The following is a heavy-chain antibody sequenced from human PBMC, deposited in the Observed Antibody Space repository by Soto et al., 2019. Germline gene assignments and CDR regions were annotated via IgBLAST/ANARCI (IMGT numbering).Heavy chain of an antibody. CDR3: ARGRYGDY. J-gene: IGHJ4*02. CDR2: ISAHNGNT. Sequence: QVHLVQSGAEVKKPGASVKVSCKGSGYGFTTYGITWVRQAPGQGLAWRAWISAHNGNTNYAQKVQGRVTVTRDTSTSTAYMELRSLRYDDTAVYYCARGRYGDYWGQGALVTVSS. CDR1: GYGFTTYG. D-gene: IGHD1-1*01. V-gene: IGHV1-18*01.